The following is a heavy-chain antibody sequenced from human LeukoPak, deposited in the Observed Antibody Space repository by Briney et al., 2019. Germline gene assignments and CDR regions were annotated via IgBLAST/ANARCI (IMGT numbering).Heavy chain of an antibody. Sequence: ASVKVSCKASGYTFTGYYMHWVRQAPGQGLEWMGWINPNSGGTNYAQKFQGRVTMTRDTSISTAYMELSRLRSDDTAVYYCAREDVVVVPAAIRGIHDYWGQGTLVTVSS. CDR2: INPNSGGT. D-gene: IGHD2-2*01. CDR3: AREDVVVVPAAIRGIHDY. CDR1: GYTFTGYY. V-gene: IGHV1-2*02. J-gene: IGHJ4*02.